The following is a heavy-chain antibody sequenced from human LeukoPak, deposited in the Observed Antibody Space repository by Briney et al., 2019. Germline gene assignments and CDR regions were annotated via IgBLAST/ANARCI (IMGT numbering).Heavy chain of an antibody. CDR1: GYTFTGYY. CDR3: AREFSSKLEWLAYVTGDDAFDV. V-gene: IGHV1-2*02. CDR2: VNPKIGGT. J-gene: IGHJ3*01. D-gene: IGHD3-3*01. Sequence: ASVKVSCKASGYTFTGYYIHWVRQAPGQGLEWMGWVNPKIGGTNYARKFQGRVTMTRDTSINTVNMELSRLTSDDTAVYYCAREFSSKLEWLAYVTGDDAFDVWGQGTMITVS.